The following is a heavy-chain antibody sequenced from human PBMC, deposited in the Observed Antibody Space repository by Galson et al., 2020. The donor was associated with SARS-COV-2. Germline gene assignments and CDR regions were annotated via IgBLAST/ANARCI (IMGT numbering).Heavy chain of an antibody. CDR2: INQSGTV. CDR3: LRGTRDTRMIVLVITSVSSYLDF. D-gene: IGHD3-22*01. CDR1: GGSFSGYY. V-gene: IGHV4-34*01. Sequence: SQASETLSLTCAVYGGSFSGYYWTWVRQTPGKGLEWIGEINQSGTVSYNPSLKGRVTISVDTSKNQFSLRLSSVTAADRGVYYCLRGTRDTRMIVLVITSVSSYLDFWGQGTLVTVSS. J-gene: IGHJ4*02.